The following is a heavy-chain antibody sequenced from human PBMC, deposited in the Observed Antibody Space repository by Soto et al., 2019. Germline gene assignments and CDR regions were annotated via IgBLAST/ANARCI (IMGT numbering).Heavy chain of an antibody. Sequence: QVQLVESGGGVVQHGRYLGLSCAASGFTFNTYGMHWVRQAPGKGLEWVAAISYDGINKYYVDSVKGRFTISRDNSKNTLYVQMNSLRAEDTALYYCARSPQPTRGIHWYFDLWGRGILVTVSS. CDR2: ISYDGINK. D-gene: IGHD1-26*01. CDR3: ARSPQPTRGIHWYFDL. CDR1: GFTFNTYG. V-gene: IGHV3-30*03. J-gene: IGHJ2*01.